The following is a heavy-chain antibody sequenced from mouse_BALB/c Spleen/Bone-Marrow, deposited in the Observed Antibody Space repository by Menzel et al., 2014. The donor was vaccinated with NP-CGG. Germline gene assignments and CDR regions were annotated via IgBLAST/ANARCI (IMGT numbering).Heavy chain of an antibody. CDR1: GYTFTSYT. Sequence: VQLQQSGAELARPGASVKMSCKASGYTFTSYTMHWVKQRPGQGLEWIGYINPSSGYTNYNQKFKDKATLTADKSSSTSYMQLSSMTSEYSVVYYCARSYYDDGRAWFAYWGQGTLVTVSA. V-gene: IGHV1-4*01. CDR3: ARSYYDDGRAWFAY. CDR2: INPSSGYT. D-gene: IGHD2-4*01. J-gene: IGHJ3*01.